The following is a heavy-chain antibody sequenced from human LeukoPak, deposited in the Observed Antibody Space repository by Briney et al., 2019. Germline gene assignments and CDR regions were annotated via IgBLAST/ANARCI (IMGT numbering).Heavy chain of an antibody. V-gene: IGHV4-59*01. D-gene: IGHD3-22*01. CDR3: ARVSGDSSGYYPNYFDY. Sequence: SETLSLTCTVSGGSISSYYWSWIRQPPGKGLEWIGYNYYSGSTNYNPSLKSRVTISVDTSKNQFSLKLSSVTAADTAVYYCARVSGDSSGYYPNYFDYWGQGTLVTASS. CDR2: NYYSGST. J-gene: IGHJ4*02. CDR1: GGSISSYY.